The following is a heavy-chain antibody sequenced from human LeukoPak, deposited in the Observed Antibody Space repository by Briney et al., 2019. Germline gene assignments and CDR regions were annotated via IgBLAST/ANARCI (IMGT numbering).Heavy chain of an antibody. Sequence: ASVKVSCKASGYTFTSYYMHWVRQAPGQGLEWMGIINPSGGSTSYAQKFQGRVTMTRDMSTSTVYMELSSLRSEDTAVYYCAKVAKYYYGPETYFFFEHWGQGTLVTASS. CDR2: INPSGGST. J-gene: IGHJ4*02. D-gene: IGHD3-10*01. V-gene: IGHV1-46*01. CDR1: GYTFTSYY. CDR3: AKVAKYYYGPETYFFFEH.